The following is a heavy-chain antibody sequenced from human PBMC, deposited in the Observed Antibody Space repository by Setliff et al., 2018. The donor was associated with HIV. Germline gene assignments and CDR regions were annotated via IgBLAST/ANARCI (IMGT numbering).Heavy chain of an antibody. D-gene: IGHD3-10*01. CDR3: ARPGRSNYWDSFDY. CDR2: INEDGNKK. V-gene: IGHV3-7*01. J-gene: IGHJ4*02. Sequence: PGETLKISCATSRFSFSTFWMTWVRQAPGKGLEWIANINEDGNKKYHAGSVWGRFTISRDNAKKSLDLQMNSLRVDDTAVYYCARPGRSNYWDSFDYWGQGILVTVSS. CDR1: RFSFSTFW.